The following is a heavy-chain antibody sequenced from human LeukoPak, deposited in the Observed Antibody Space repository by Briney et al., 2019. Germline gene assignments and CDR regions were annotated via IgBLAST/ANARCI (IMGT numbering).Heavy chain of an antibody. CDR2: ISSGYTTM. J-gene: IGHJ5*01. CDR1: GFTFSSHD. V-gene: IGHV3-48*03. CDR3: ARDRGNSAYGAWFDS. Sequence: GGSLRLSCAASGFTFSSHDMNWVRHAPGKGLEWLSYISSGYTTMDYSDSVKGRFTISRDNAKNSLFLQMNSLRAEDTGIYFCARDRGNSAYGAWFDSWGQGALVTVSS. D-gene: IGHD5-12*01.